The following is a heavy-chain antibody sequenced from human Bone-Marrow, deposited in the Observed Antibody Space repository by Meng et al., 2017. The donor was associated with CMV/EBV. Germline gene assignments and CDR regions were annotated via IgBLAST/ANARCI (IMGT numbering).Heavy chain of an antibody. CDR1: LSTSGVG. D-gene: IGHD5-12*01. Sequence: LSTSGVGVGWIRQPPGKALEWLALIYWDDDKRYSPSLKSRLTITKDTSKNQVVLTMTNMDPVDTATYYCAHRRHRDSGYAEGNWFDPWGQGTLVTVST. V-gene: IGHV2-5*02. CDR3: AHRRHRDSGYAEGNWFDP. CDR2: IYWDDDK. J-gene: IGHJ5*02.